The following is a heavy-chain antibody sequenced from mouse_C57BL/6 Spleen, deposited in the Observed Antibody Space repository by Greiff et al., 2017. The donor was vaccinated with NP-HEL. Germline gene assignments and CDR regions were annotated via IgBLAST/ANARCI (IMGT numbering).Heavy chain of an antibody. CDR1: GFSLTSYG. Sequence: VKLMESGPGLVAPSQSLSITCTVSGFSLTSYGVHWVRQPPGKGLEWLVVIWSDGSTTYNSALKSRLSISKDNSKSQVFLKMNSLQTDDTAMYYCARPIYYYGSSFAYWGQGTLVTVSA. CDR3: ARPIYYYGSSFAY. D-gene: IGHD1-1*01. J-gene: IGHJ3*01. CDR2: IWSDGST. V-gene: IGHV2-6*03.